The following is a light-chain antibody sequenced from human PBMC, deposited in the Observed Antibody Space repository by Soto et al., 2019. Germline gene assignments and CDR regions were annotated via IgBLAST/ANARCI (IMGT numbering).Light chain of an antibody. Sequence: ELVLTQSPATLSLSPGERATLSCRASQSVSSYLAWYQQKPGQAPRLLIYDASNRATGIPARFSGSGSVTDFTLTISSLVPEDCAVYYCQQRGNWPLTFGGGTKVEIK. CDR1: QSVSSY. CDR3: QQRGNWPLT. J-gene: IGKJ4*01. CDR2: DAS. V-gene: IGKV3-11*01.